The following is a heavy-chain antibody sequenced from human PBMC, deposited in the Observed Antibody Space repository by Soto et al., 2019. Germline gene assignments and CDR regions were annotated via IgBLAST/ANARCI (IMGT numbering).Heavy chain of an antibody. J-gene: IGHJ4*02. Sequence: GSLRLSCAASVFTFRTYGMHWVRQAPGKGLEGVAVVSYDGSRQYYRESVRGRFIISRDTSKNTLSLQMNSLRPEDTSVYFCAKGQIPGSTGSPGYFDSWGQGAVVTVSS. V-gene: IGHV3-30*18. CDR1: VFTFRTYG. CDR3: AKGQIPGSTGSPGYFDS. CDR2: VSYDGSRQ. D-gene: IGHD2-2*03.